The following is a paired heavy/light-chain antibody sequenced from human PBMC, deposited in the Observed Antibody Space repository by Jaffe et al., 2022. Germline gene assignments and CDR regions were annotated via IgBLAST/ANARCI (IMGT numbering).Light chain of an antibody. CDR2: DAS. CDR3: QQFNSYPLT. J-gene: IGKJ5*01. V-gene: IGKV1-13*02. CDR1: QGISSA. Sequence: AIQLTQSPSSLSASVGDRVTITCRASQGISSALAWYQQKPGKAPKLLIYDASSLESGVPSRFSGSGSGTDFTLTISSLQPEDFATYYCQQFNSYPLTFGQGTRLEIK.
Heavy chain of an antibody. J-gene: IGHJ4*02. D-gene: IGHD3-10*01. Sequence: QVQLVQSGAEVKKPGASVKVSCKASGYTFTGYYMHWVRQAPGQGLEWMGRINPNSGGTNYAQKFQGRVTMTRDTSISTAYMELSRLRSDDTAVYYCARSRRFEKPHQGVILFHYWGQGTLVTVSS. CDR2: INPNSGGT. CDR3: ARSRRFEKPHQGVILFHY. CDR1: GYTFTGYY. V-gene: IGHV1-2*06.